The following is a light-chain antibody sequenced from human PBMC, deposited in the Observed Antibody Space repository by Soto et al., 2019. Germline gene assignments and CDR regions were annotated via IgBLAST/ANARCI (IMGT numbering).Light chain of an antibody. CDR1: SSDIGSYNL. Sequence: QSVLTQPASVSGSPGQSITISCTGTSSDIGSYNLVSWYQQHPDKAPKLMIYEGSKRPSGVPCRFSGSKSGNTASLTISGLQADDEADYYCSSYAGSGSYVAFGGGTKLTVL. CDR3: SSYAGSGSYVA. V-gene: IGLV2-23*01. J-gene: IGLJ2*01. CDR2: EGS.